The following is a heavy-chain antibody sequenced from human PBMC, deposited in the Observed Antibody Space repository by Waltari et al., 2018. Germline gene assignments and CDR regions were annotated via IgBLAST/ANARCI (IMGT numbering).Heavy chain of an antibody. CDR1: GFTFDDYA. CDR3: AKESSGYYYDSSAIRGAFDI. D-gene: IGHD3-22*01. Sequence: EVQLVESGGGLVQPGRSLRLSCAASGFTFDDYAMHWVRPAPGKGLEWVSGISWNSGSIGYADSVKGRFTISRDNAKNSLYLQMNSLRAEDTALYYCAKESSGYYYDSSAIRGAFDIWGQGTMVTVSS. J-gene: IGHJ3*02. CDR2: ISWNSGSI. V-gene: IGHV3-9*01.